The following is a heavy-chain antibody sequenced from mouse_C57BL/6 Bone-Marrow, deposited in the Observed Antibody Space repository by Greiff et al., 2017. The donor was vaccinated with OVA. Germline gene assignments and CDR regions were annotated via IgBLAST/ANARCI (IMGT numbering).Heavy chain of an antibody. Sequence: QVQLKQPGAELVKPGASVKLSCKASGYTFTSYWMQWVKQRPGQGLEWIGEIDPSDSYTNYNQKFKGKATLTVDTSSSTAYMQLSSLTSEDSAVYYCARRLRWLLRFYFDYWGQGTTLTVSS. CDR3: ARRLRWLLRFYFDY. J-gene: IGHJ2*01. CDR1: GYTFTSYW. D-gene: IGHD2-3*01. V-gene: IGHV1-50*01. CDR2: IDPSDSYT.